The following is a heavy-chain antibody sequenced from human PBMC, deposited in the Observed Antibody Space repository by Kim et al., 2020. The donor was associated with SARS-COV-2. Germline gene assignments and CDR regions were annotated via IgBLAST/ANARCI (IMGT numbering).Heavy chain of an antibody. Sequence: YGDTVTGRCTISRDNTKNALYLQMNSLRAEDTAVYYCARDRSRDGYKGYWGQGTLVTVSS. J-gene: IGHJ4*02. CDR3: ARDRSRDGYKGY. V-gene: IGHV3-66*01. D-gene: IGHD5-12*01.